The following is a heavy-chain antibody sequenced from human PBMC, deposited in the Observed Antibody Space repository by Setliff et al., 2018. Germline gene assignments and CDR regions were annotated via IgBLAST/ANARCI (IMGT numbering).Heavy chain of an antibody. CDR3: ARDGGEY. Sequence: PGESLKISCVASGFTFNYHAMSWLRQAPGKGLEWVSYISSSGTDMYYVDSVKGRFTISRDNAKNSLYLQMNSLRVEDTAVYYCARDGGEYWGQGTQVTVSS. D-gene: IGHD3-16*01. CDR2: ISSSGTDM. V-gene: IGHV3-11*04. J-gene: IGHJ4*02. CDR1: GFTFNYHA.